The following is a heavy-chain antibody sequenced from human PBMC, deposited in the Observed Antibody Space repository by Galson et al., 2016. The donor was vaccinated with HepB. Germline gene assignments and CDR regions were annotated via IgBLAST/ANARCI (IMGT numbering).Heavy chain of an antibody. J-gene: IGHJ3*01. Sequence: GFTFSSYWMGWVRQAPGRGLEWVANIKQDGSEKYYVDSVKGRFTISRDNAKNSLYLQMNSLRAEDTAVYYCARLEVYSSDYWGQGTMVTVSS. V-gene: IGHV3-7*01. D-gene: IGHD6-25*01. CDR2: IKQDGSEK. CDR1: GFTFSSYW. CDR3: ARLEVYSSDY.